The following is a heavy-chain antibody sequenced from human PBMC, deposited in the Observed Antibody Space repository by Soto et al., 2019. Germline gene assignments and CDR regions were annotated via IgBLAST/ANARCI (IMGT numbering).Heavy chain of an antibody. D-gene: IGHD1-26*01. CDR1: GGTFSSYA. CDR2: IIPIFGTA. Sequence: QVQLVQSGAEVKKPGSSVKVSCKASGGTFSSYAISWVRQAPGQGLEWMGGIIPIFGTANYAQKFQGRVTITADESTSTAYMELSSLRSEDTAVYYCASLNKYGQNSGSYYDALGDWGQGTLVTVSS. J-gene: IGHJ4*02. CDR3: ASLNKYGQNSGSYYDALGD. V-gene: IGHV1-69*01.